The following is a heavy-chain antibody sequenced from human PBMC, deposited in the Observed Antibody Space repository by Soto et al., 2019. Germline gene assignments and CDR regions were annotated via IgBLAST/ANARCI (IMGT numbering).Heavy chain of an antibody. CDR1: GGYFNDYY. CDR2: IKRSGNT. Sequence: QVQLQQWGAGLLKPSETLSLTCGVSGGYFNDYYWSWIRQSPGKGLEWIGEIKRSGNTYYNHSLRGRVRTSIDMSKTQNSLCLTSVTAADTAVSYCERGLTKGYLMGRYDAVDIWSQGTMVTVSS. J-gene: IGHJ3*02. D-gene: IGHD2-21*01. V-gene: IGHV4-34*01. CDR3: ERGLTKGYLMGRYDAVDI.